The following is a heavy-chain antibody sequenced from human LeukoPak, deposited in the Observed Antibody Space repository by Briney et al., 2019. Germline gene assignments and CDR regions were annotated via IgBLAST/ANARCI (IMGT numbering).Heavy chain of an antibody. CDR2: INGDGGEI. V-gene: IGHV3-7*01. CDR3: ARDYTRTTGWFDP. J-gene: IGHJ5*02. Sequence: GRSLRLSCAASGFTFSSYAMHWVRQAPGKGLEWVASINGDGGEIHYVDSVKGRFTISRDNAKNSLYLQMNSLRAEDTAVYYCARDYTRTTGWFDPWGQGTLVTVSS. D-gene: IGHD1-1*01. CDR1: GFTFSSYA.